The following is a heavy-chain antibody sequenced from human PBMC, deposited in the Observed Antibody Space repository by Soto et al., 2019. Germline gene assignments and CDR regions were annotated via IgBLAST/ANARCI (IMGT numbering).Heavy chain of an antibody. V-gene: IGHV3-30*18. D-gene: IGHD3-10*01. CDR1: GFTFSSYG. Sequence: GGSLRLSCAASGFTFSSYGMHWVRQAPGKGLEWVAVISYDGSNKYYADSVKGRFTISRDNSKNTLYLQMNSLRAEDTAVYYCAKDMGSGSYYKSPSPWFDPWGQGTLVTVSS. J-gene: IGHJ5*02. CDR3: AKDMGSGSYYKSPSPWFDP. CDR2: ISYDGSNK.